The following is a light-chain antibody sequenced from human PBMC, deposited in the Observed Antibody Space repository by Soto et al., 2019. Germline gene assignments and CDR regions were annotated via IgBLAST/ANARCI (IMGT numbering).Light chain of an antibody. Sequence: QSALTQPRSVSGSPGQSVTISCTGTSSDIGSYNYVSWYQQHPGKAPKLMIYDVTKRPSGVPDRFSGSKSGNTVSLTISGLQAEDEADYYCCSYAGSYTFSVFRTGTKVTV. V-gene: IGLV2-11*01. CDR1: SSDIGSYNY. CDR2: DVT. CDR3: CSYAGSYTFSV. J-gene: IGLJ1*01.